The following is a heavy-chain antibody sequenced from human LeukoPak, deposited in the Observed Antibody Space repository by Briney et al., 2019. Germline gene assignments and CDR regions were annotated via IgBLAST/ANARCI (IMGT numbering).Heavy chain of an antibody. CDR2: IWYDGSNK. V-gene: IGHV3-33*01. CDR1: GFTFSSYG. J-gene: IGHJ4*02. D-gene: IGHD4-17*01. CDR3: AREPSFYGDYFGFDY. Sequence: GGSLRLSCAASGFTFSSYGMHWVRQAPGKALEWVAVIWYDGSNKYYADSVKGRFTISRDNPKNTLYLQMNSLRAEDTAVYYCAREPSFYGDYFGFDYWGQGTLVTVSS.